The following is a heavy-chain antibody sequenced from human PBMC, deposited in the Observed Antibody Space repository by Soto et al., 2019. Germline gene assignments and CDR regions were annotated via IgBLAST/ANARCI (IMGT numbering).Heavy chain of an antibody. V-gene: IGHV4-59*12. J-gene: IGHJ4*02. CDR3: ARSSISANYFGY. D-gene: IGHD2-2*01. Sequence: PLETLSLTCTVSCGSISSYYWSWIRQPPGKGLEWIGYIYYSGSTNYNPSLKSRVTISVDTSKNQFSLKLSSVTAADTAVYYCARSSISANYFGYWGQGTLVTVSS. CDR2: IYYSGST. CDR1: CGSISSYY.